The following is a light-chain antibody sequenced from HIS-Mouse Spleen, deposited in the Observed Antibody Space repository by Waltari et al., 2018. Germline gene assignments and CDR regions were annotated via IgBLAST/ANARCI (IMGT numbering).Light chain of an antibody. CDR2: DDS. CDR3: QVWDSSSDHHYV. J-gene: IGLJ1*01. CDR1: NIGSKS. V-gene: IGLV3-21*03. Sequence: SYVLTQPPSVSVAPGKTARITCGGNNIGSKSVHWYQQKPGQAPVLVVYDDSDRLSGIPERFSGSNSGNTATLTISRVEAGDEADYYCQVWDSSSDHHYVFGTGTKVTVL.